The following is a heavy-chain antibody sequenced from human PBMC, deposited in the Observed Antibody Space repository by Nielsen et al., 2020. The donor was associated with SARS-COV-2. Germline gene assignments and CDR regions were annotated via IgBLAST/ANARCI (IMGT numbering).Heavy chain of an antibody. CDR1: GYTFSSYG. J-gene: IGHJ4*02. CDR2: INPSGGST. V-gene: IGHV1-46*01. CDR3: AREHFVGGLGIVVVISTILDY. D-gene: IGHD3-22*01. Sequence: ASVKVSCKASGYTFSSYGISWVRQAPGQGLEWMGIINPSGGSTSYAQKFQGRVTMTRDTSMSTVYMELSSLRSEDTAVYYCAREHFVGGLGIVVVISTILDYWSQGTLVTVSS.